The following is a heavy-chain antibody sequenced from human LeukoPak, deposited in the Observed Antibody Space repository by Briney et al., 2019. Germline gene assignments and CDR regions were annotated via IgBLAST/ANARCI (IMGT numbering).Heavy chain of an antibody. Sequence: ASVQVSCKASGYTFTGYYMHWVRQAPAQGLAWMGLNNPNSGGKNYAQKFQGRVTMTRDTSISTAYMELSRLRSDDTAVYYCERTPRRGYGMDVWGQGTTVTVSS. V-gene: IGHV1-2*02. CDR1: GYTFTGYY. J-gene: IGHJ6*02. CDR2: NNPNSGGK. CDR3: ERTPRRGYGMDV.